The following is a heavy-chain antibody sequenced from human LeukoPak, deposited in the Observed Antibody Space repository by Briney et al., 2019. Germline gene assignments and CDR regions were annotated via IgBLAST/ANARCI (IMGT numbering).Heavy chain of an antibody. D-gene: IGHD3-22*01. CDR1: GFTFSSYG. J-gene: IGHJ4*02. CDR2: ISGSGGNT. Sequence: PGGSLRLSCAASGFTFSSYGMSWVRQAPGKGLEWVSSISGSGGNTYYADSVKGRFTISRDNSKSTVYPQMNSLRAEDTAVYCCARFTGGDSSGYYEDWGQGTLVTVSS. V-gene: IGHV3-23*01. CDR3: ARFTGGDSSGYYED.